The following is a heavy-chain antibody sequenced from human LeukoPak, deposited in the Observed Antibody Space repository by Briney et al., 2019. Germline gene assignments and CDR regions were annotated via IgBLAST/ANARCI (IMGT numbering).Heavy chain of an antibody. J-gene: IGHJ4*02. D-gene: IGHD5-12*01. CDR1: GGSISIDY. Sequence: MPSETLSLACTVSGGSISIDYWSWIRQPPGKGLEWIGYIYTSGSTNYNPSLKSRVTISVDTSKNQFSLKLSSVTAADTAVYYCARHTSPYSGYVGPVDYWGQGTLVTVSS. CDR3: ARHTSPYSGYVGPVDY. V-gene: IGHV4-4*09. CDR2: IYTSGST.